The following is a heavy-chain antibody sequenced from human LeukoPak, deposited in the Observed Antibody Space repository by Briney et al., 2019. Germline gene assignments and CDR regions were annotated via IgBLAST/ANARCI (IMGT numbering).Heavy chain of an antibody. CDR1: GYTFTGYY. D-gene: IGHD2/OR15-2a*01. V-gene: IGHV1-69*02. CDR2: IIPVLSIL. Sequence: SVKVSCKASGYTFTGYYMHWVRQAPGQRLEWMGRIIPVLSILNYAEKFQGRVTITADKSANTAYMELRSLTSDDTAVYYCARLLSSNSWYYFDNWGQGTLVTVSS. J-gene: IGHJ4*02. CDR3: ARLLSSNSWYYFDN.